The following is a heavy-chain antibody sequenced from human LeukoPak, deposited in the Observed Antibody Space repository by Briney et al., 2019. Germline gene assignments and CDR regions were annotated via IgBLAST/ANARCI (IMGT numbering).Heavy chain of an antibody. J-gene: IGHJ4*02. V-gene: IGHV4-38-2*01. CDR1: GDSISTNYH. D-gene: IGHD3-9*01. Sequence: SETLSLTCAVSGDSISTNYHWAWIRQRPGTGLELVRSIHHTGRTFYTSSLKCRVTMAVDTSKGQFSLRLTSVAAADTALYYCARLIICRARYCDPPAGPRGFDSWGQGALVLVSS. CDR3: ARLIICRARYCDPPAGPRGFDS. CDR2: IHHTGRT.